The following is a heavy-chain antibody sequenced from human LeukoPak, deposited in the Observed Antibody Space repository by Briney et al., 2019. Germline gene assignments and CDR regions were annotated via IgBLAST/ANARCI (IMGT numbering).Heavy chain of an antibody. D-gene: IGHD3-3*01. CDR1: GYTFTGYY. Sequence: ASAKVSCKASGYTFTGYYMHWVRQAPGQGLEWMGWINPNSGGTNYAQKFQGRVTMTRDTSISTAYMELSRLRSDDTAVYYCARGYEGGNYYYGMDVWGQGTTVTVSS. J-gene: IGHJ6*02. CDR2: INPNSGGT. V-gene: IGHV1-2*02. CDR3: ARGYEGGNYYYGMDV.